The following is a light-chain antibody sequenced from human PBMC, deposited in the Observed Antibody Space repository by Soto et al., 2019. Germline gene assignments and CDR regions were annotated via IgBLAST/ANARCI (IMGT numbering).Light chain of an antibody. CDR3: MQGTHLLYT. CDR2: QVY. CDR1: QSLVYSDGNTY. V-gene: IGKV2-30*01. J-gene: IGKJ2*01. Sequence: DVVMTQSPLSLPVTLGQPASISCMSSQSLVYSDGNTYLNWFHQRPGQSPRRLIYQVYNRDSGVPARLGGSGSGTDFTLKISRVEAEDVGVYYCMQGTHLLYTFGQGTKLEIK.